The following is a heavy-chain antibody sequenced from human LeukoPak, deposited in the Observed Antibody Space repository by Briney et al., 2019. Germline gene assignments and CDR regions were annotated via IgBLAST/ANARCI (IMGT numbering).Heavy chain of an antibody. V-gene: IGHV3-21*01. D-gene: IGHD3-22*01. CDR2: ISSSSSYI. CDR3: ARDPTGYYDSSGYTEVFDY. Sequence: GGSLRLSCAASGFTFSSYSMNWVRQAPGKGLEWVSSISSSSSYIYYVDSVKGRFTISRDNAKNSLYLQMNSLRAEDTAVYYCARDPTGYYDSSGYTEVFDYWGQGTLVTVSS. CDR1: GFTFSSYS. J-gene: IGHJ4*02.